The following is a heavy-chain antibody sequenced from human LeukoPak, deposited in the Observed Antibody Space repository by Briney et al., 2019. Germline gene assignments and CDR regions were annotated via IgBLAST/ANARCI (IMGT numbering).Heavy chain of an antibody. CDR1: GDSVSSNSAA. J-gene: IGHJ4*02. CDR3: ARYLWFGELSEAFDY. CDR2: TYYRSKWYS. D-gene: IGHD3-10*01. Sequence: SQTLSLTCAISGDSVSSNSAAWNWIRQSPSRGLEWLGRTYYRSKWYSDYAVSVKSRITINPDTSKNQFSLQLNSLTPDDTAVYYCARYLWFGELSEAFDYWGQGTLVTVSS. V-gene: IGHV6-1*01.